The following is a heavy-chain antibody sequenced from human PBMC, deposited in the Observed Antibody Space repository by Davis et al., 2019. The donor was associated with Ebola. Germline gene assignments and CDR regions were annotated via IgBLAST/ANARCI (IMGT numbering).Heavy chain of an antibody. Sequence: PGGSLRLSCAASGFTFSSYGMHWVRQAPGKGLEWVAFIRYDGSNKYYADSVKGRFTISRDNSKNTLYLQMNSLRAEDTAVYYCARDNWNSFDYWGQGTLVTVSS. J-gene: IGHJ4*02. D-gene: IGHD1-20*01. CDR2: IRYDGSNK. V-gene: IGHV3-30*02. CDR1: GFTFSSYG. CDR3: ARDNWNSFDY.